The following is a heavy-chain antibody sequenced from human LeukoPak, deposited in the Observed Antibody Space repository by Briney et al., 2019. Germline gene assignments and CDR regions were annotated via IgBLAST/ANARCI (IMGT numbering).Heavy chain of an antibody. CDR3: ARDQIAARSIAYYYHYGMDV. CDR1: GYTFTSYY. CDR2: INPSGGST. V-gene: IGHV1-46*01. D-gene: IGHD6-6*01. Sequence: ASVKVSCKASGYTFTSYYMHWVRQAPGQGLEWMGIINPSGGSTSYAQKFQGRVTMTRDTSTSTVYMELSSLRSEDTAVYYCARDQIAARSIAYYYHYGMDVWGQGTTVTVSS. J-gene: IGHJ6*02.